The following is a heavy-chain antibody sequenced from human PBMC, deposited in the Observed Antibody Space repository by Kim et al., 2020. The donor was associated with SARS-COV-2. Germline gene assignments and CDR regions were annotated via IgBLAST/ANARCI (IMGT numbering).Heavy chain of an antibody. D-gene: IGHD3-9*01. Sequence: GGSLRLSCAASGFTFSDYYMSWIRQAPGKGLEWVSYISSSSSYTNYADSVKGRFTISRDNAKNSLYLQMNSLRAEDTAVYYCARSHTYYDILTGNWVDYWGQGTLVTVSS. CDR2: ISSSSSYT. CDR3: ARSHTYYDILTGNWVDY. V-gene: IGHV3-11*03. J-gene: IGHJ5*01. CDR1: GFTFSDYY.